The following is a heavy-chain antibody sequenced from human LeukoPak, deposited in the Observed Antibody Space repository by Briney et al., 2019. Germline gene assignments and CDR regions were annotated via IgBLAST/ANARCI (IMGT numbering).Heavy chain of an antibody. V-gene: IGHV5-51*01. Sequence: GASLKISCKVSGYSFTNYWSGWVRQMPGKGLEWMGGINPDDSETRYSPSFQGQVTISADKSISTAYLQWSSLKAADSSIYYCERLEYSRRWGAFDFWGQGTMVTVSS. CDR3: ERLEYSRRWGAFDF. CDR2: INPDDSET. J-gene: IGHJ3*01. D-gene: IGHD6-13*01. CDR1: GYSFTNYW.